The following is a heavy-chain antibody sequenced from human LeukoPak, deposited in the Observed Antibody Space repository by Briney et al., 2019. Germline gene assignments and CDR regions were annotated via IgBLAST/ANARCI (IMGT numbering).Heavy chain of an antibody. D-gene: IGHD5-12*01. Sequence: PSETLSLTCTVSGGSFSSYYWSWIRQPPGRGLEWIGYIYYTGSTNYKPSLKSRVTISVDTSKNQFSLKLSSVTAADTAVYYCARDRPLWGYTGYDYHYWGQGTLVTVSS. V-gene: IGHV4-59*12. J-gene: IGHJ4*02. CDR3: ARDRPLWGYTGYDYHY. CDR2: IYYTGST. CDR1: GGSFSSYY.